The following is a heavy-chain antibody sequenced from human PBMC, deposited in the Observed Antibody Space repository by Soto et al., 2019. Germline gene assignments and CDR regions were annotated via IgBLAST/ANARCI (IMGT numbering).Heavy chain of an antibody. V-gene: IGHV3-23*01. J-gene: IGHJ4*02. CDR2: SSATGAGT. CDR3: AKDRRAGGNYGFYSDF. CDR1: GFAFSSYG. Sequence: GGSLRLSCAASGFAFSSYGMTWVRQAPGKGLEWVSFSSATGAGTYYADSVKGRLTISRDNSKNTLYLQMTSLRADDTAVYYCAKDRRAGGNYGFYSDFWGQGALVTVSS. D-gene: IGHD1-7*01.